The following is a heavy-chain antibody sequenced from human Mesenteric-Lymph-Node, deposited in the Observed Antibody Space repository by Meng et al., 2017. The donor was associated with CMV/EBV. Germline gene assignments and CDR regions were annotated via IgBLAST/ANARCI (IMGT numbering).Heavy chain of an antibody. Sequence: CTGSGDTFSYAIHWVRQAPGQGLEWMGGIIPILGTATYAQKFQGRVTITADKSTNTAYMELSSLKSEDTAVYYCAGWRGVTATSWLDYWGQGTLVTVSS. CDR2: IIPILGTA. V-gene: IGHV1-69*06. CDR3: AGWRGVTATSWLDY. J-gene: IGHJ4*02. D-gene: IGHD2-21*02. CDR1: GDTFSYA.